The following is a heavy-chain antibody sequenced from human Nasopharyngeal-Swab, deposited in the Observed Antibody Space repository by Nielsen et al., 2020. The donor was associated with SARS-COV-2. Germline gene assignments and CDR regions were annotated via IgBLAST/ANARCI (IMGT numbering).Heavy chain of an antibody. CDR2: ISYDGGTK. J-gene: IGHJ4*02. V-gene: IGHV3-30*03. CDR3: ARDRYTFSYLDS. Sequence: GFLKTSCAASGISFSFYGKHWVRQAPGKGLEWAAFISYDGGTKLYADSVKGRFTISRDNSKNTLFLEVNNLRPEDTAVFYCARDRYTFSYLDSWGQGTLVTVSS. CDR1: GISFSFYG. D-gene: IGHD3-16*02.